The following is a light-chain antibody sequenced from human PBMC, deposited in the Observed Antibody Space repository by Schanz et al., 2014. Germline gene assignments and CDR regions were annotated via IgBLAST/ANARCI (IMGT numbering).Light chain of an antibody. CDR1: SSDVGGYNY. Sequence: QSALTQPPSASGSPGQSVTISCTGTSSDVGGYNYVSWYQQHPGKAPKLMIYEVSKRPSGVPDRFSGSKSGNTASLTVSGLQADDEAVYYCSSYAGSYNGVLFGGGTQLTVL. CDR3: SSYAGSYNGVL. CDR2: EVS. J-gene: IGLJ3*02. V-gene: IGLV2-8*01.